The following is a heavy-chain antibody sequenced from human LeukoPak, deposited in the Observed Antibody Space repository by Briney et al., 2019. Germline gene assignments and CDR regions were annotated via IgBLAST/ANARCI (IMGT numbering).Heavy chain of an antibody. V-gene: IGHV1-2*02. J-gene: IGHJ4*02. CDR1: GYTFTGYF. CDR3: AIEAHGSASYILFDY. Sequence: ASVKVSCKASGYTFTGYFMHWVRQAPGQGLEWMGWINPNSGGTNYAQKFQGRVTMTRDTSISTAYMELSRLRSDDTAVYYCAIEAHGSASYILFDYWGQGTLVTVSS. D-gene: IGHD3-10*01. CDR2: INPNSGGT.